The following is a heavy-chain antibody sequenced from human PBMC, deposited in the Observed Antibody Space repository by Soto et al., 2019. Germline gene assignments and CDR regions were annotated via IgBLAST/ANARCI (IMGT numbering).Heavy chain of an antibody. CDR1: GGTFKSYA. J-gene: IGHJ3*02. CDR2: IMPIFGTA. Sequence: ASVKVSCKASGGTFKSYAISWVRQAPGQGLEWLGGIMPIFGTADYAQKFQGRVTITADESTSTAYMELSSLRSEDTAVYYCARSRRAYCGGDCYPEKAFDIWGQGTMVTVSS. D-gene: IGHD2-21*02. V-gene: IGHV1-69*13. CDR3: ARSRRAYCGGDCYPEKAFDI.